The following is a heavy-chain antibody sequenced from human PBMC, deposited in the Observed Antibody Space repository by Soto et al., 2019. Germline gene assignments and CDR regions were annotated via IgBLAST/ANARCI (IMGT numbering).Heavy chain of an antibody. CDR1: GGSISPYY. CDR3: ARGGIAAAGHNWFDP. CDR2: IYYNGTT. Sequence: PSETLSLTCTVSGGSISPYYWNWIRQSPGKGLEWIGYIYYNGTTNYNPSLKSRVTISIDTSKNQFSLKLSSVTAADTAVYYCARGGIAAAGHNWFDPWGQGTLVTVSS. V-gene: IGHV4-59*12. J-gene: IGHJ5*02. D-gene: IGHD6-13*01.